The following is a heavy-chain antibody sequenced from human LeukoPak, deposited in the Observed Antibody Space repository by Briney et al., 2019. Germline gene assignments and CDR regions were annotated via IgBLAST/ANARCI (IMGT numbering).Heavy chain of an antibody. CDR3: AREAGRIDWDEYFDY. CDR1: GFTFSSYG. Sequence: PGGSLRLSCAASGFTFSSYGMHWVRQAPGKGLEWVAVISYDGSNKYYADSVKGRFTISRDNAKNSLYLQMNSLRAEDTAVYYCAREAGRIDWDEYFDYWGQGTLVTVSS. J-gene: IGHJ4*02. V-gene: IGHV3-30*03. CDR2: ISYDGSNK. D-gene: IGHD1-1*01.